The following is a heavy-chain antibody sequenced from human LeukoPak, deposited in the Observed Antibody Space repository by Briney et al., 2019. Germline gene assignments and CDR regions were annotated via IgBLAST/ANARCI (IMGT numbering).Heavy chain of an antibody. CDR2: IIPIFGTA. Sequence: SVKVSCKASGGTFSSYAISWVRQAPGQGLEWMGGIIPIFGTANYAQKFQGRVTITADESTSTAYMELSSLTSEDTAIYYCATHPPRTVILIAAADLAFWGQGTLVTVSS. CDR3: ATHPPRTVILIAAADLAF. V-gene: IGHV1-69*01. CDR1: GGTFSSYA. J-gene: IGHJ4*02. D-gene: IGHD6-25*01.